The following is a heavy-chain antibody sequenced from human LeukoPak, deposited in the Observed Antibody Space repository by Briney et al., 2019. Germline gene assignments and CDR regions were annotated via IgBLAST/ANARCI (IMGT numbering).Heavy chain of an antibody. CDR2: IYPGDSDT. Sequence: GESLKISCKGSGYSFTSYWIGWVRQMPGKGLEWMGIIYPGDSDTRYSPSFQGQVTISADKSTSTAYLQWSSLKASDTAMYYCARHPQLGYCSGGSCYSDYYMDVWGKGTTVTVSS. J-gene: IGHJ6*03. V-gene: IGHV5-51*01. CDR1: GYSFTSYW. D-gene: IGHD2-15*01. CDR3: ARHPQLGYCSGGSCYSDYYMDV.